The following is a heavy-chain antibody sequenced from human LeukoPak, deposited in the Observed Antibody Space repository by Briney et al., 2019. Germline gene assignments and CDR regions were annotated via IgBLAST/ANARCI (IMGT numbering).Heavy chain of an antibody. J-gene: IGHJ6*03. D-gene: IGHD2-2*01. V-gene: IGHV4-59*08. CDR2: IYYSGST. Sequence: PSETLPLTCTVSGGSISSYYWSWIRQPPGKGLEWIGYIYYSGSTNYNPSLKSRVTISVDTSKNQFSLKLSSVTAADTAVYYCARQDIVVVPAAAWDYYYYMDVWGKGTTVTVSS. CDR3: ARQDIVVVPAAAWDYYYYMDV. CDR1: GGSISSYY.